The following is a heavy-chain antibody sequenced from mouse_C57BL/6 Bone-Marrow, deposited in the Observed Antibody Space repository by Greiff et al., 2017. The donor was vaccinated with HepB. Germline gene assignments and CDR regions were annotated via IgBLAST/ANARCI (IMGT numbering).Heavy chain of an antibody. CDR1: GFNIKDDY. CDR2: INPENGDT. CDR3: TTHFITTVVATYYYAMDY. Sequence: VHVKQSGAELVRPGASVKLSCTASGFNIKDDYMHWVKQSPEQGLEWIGWINPENGDTEYASKFQGKATITADTSSNTAYLQLSSLTSEDTAVYYCTTHFITTVVATYYYAMDYWGQGTAVTVSS. V-gene: IGHV14-4*01. D-gene: IGHD1-1*01. J-gene: IGHJ4*01.